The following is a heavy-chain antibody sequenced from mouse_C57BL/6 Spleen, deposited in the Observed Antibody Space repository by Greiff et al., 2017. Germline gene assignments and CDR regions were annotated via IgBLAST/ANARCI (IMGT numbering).Heavy chain of an antibody. CDR1: GYAFSSYW. CDR3: ARKDGNLYAMDY. J-gene: IGHJ4*01. Sequence: QLQQSGAELVKPGASVKISCKASGYAFSSYWMNWVKQRPGKGLEWIGQIYPGDGDTNYNGKFKGKATLTADKSSSTAYMQLSSLTSEDSAVYFCARKDGNLYAMDYWGQGTSVTVSS. D-gene: IGHD2-1*01. CDR2: IYPGDGDT. V-gene: IGHV1-80*01.